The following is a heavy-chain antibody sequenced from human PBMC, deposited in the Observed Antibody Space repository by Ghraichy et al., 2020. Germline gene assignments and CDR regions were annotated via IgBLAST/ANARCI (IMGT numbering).Heavy chain of an antibody. V-gene: IGHV5-51*01. CDR3: GRHERVVGTTVNSHYYYGMDV. CDR1: GYRFASYW. J-gene: IGHJ6*02. Sequence: GESLNISCKGSGYRFASYWIGWVRQMPGKGLEWMGIIYPGDSDTKYSPSFQGQVTISADKSTSTAYLQWSSLKASDTAMYYCGRHERVVGTTVNSHYYYGMDVWGQGTTVTVSS. CDR2: IYPGDSDT. D-gene: IGHD1-26*01.